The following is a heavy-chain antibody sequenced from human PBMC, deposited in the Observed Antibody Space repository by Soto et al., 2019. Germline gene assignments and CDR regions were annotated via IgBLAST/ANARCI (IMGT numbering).Heavy chain of an antibody. CDR2: ISGSGDTT. D-gene: IGHD1-26*01. CDR1: GFTFSSYA. J-gene: IGHJ4*02. V-gene: IGHV3-23*01. Sequence: GGSLRLSCAASGFTFSSYAMSWVRQAPGKGLEWVSAISGSGDTTYYADSVKGRFTISRDNSKNTLYLQMSSLRAEDTAVYYCAARGSYYPYDYWGQGTLVTVSS. CDR3: AARGSYYPYDY.